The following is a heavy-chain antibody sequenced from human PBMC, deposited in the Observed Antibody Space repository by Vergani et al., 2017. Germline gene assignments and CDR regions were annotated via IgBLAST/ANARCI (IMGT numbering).Heavy chain of an antibody. CDR2: INHSGST. V-gene: IGHV4-34*01. CDR1: GGSFSGYY. Sequence: QVQLQQWGAGLLKPSETLSLTCAVYGGSFSGYYWSWIRQPPGKGLEWIGEINHSGSTNYNPSLKSRVTISVDRSKNQFSLKLSSVTAADTAVYYCARGRGGWHIAAACRSYFDYWGQGTLVTVSS. D-gene: IGHD6-13*01. J-gene: IGHJ4*02. CDR3: ARGRGGWHIAAACRSYFDY.